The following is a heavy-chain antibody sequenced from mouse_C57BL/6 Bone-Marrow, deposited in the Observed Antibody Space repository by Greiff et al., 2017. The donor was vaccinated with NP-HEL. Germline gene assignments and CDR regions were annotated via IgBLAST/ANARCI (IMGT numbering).Heavy chain of an antibody. V-gene: IGHV14-2*01. CDR2: IDPEDGET. CDR3: ARSGWLRDAMDY. CDR1: GFNIKDYY. Sequence: VQLKESGAELVKPGASVKLSCTASGFNIKDYYMHWVKQRTEQGLEWIGRIDPEDGETKYALKFQGKATITADTSSNTAYLQLSSLTSEDTAVYYCARSGWLRDAMDYWGQGTSVTVSS. J-gene: IGHJ4*01. D-gene: IGHD2-2*01.